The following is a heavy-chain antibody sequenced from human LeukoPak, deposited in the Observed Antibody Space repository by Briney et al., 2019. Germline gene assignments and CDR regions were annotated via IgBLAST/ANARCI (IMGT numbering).Heavy chain of an antibody. CDR3: ALRVGYCSGGSCQH. V-gene: IGHV3-21*04. Sequence: GGSLRLSCAASGFTFSSYSMNWVRQAPGKGLEWVSSISSSSSYIYYADSVKGRFTISRDNSKNTLYLQMNNLRAEDTAMYYCALRVGYCSGGSCQHWGQGTLVTVSS. J-gene: IGHJ4*02. CDR2: ISSSSSYI. CDR1: GFTFSSYS. D-gene: IGHD2-15*01.